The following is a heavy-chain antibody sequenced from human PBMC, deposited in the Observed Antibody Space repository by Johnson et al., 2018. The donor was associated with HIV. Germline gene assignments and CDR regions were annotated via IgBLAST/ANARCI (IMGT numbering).Heavy chain of an antibody. CDR3: TTVGGILGTYAFDI. CDR1: GFSFSNTW. J-gene: IGHJ3*02. D-gene: IGHD2-8*02. V-gene: IGHV3-15*01. CDR2: IKSKTDGGTT. Sequence: VQLVESGGGLVQPGGSLRLSCAASGFSFSNTWMSWVRQAPGKGLEWVGRIKSKTDGGTTDYAAPVKGRFTISRDDSKNTLYLQMNSLKTEDTAVYYCTTVGGILGTYAFDIWGQGTMVTVSS.